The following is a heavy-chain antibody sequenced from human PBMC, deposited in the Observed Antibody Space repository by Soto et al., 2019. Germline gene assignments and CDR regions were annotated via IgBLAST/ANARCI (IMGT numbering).Heavy chain of an antibody. CDR1: GFTFTSSA. V-gene: IGHV1-58*01. Sequence: GASVKVSCKAPGFTFTSSAVQWVRQARGQRLEWIGWIVVGSGNTNYAQKFQERVTITRDMSTSTAYMELSSLRSEDTAVYYCAAEPAGGGGAFDIWGQGTMVTVSS. CDR2: IVVGSGNT. CDR3: AAEPAGGGGAFDI. D-gene: IGHD3-16*01. J-gene: IGHJ3*02.